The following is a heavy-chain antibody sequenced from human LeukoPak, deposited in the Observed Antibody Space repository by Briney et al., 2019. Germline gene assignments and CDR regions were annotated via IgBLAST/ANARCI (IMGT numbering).Heavy chain of an antibody. CDR3: AANGGYSYGFHFDY. CDR1: GFTFSSYA. D-gene: IGHD5-18*01. V-gene: IGHV3-23*01. Sequence: GGSLRLSCAASGFTFSSYAMSWVRQAPGKGLEWVSAISGSGGSTYYADSVTGRFTISRDNSKNTLYLQMNSLRAEDTAVYYCAANGGYSYGFHFDYWGRGTLVTVSS. J-gene: IGHJ4*02. CDR2: ISGSGGST.